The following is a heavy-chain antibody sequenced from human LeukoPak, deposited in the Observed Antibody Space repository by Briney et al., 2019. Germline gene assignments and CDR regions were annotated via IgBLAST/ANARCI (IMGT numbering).Heavy chain of an antibody. CDR2: INHSGST. Sequence: SGTLSLTCAVYGGSFSGYYWSWIRQPPGKGLEWIGEINHSGSTNYNPSLKSRVTISVDTSKNQFSLKLSSVTAADTAVYYCARAGAVVTYVWYYYYMDVWGQGTMVTASS. CDR3: ARAGAVVTYVWYYYYMDV. V-gene: IGHV4-34*01. CDR1: GGSFSGYY. D-gene: IGHD4-23*01. J-gene: IGHJ6*03.